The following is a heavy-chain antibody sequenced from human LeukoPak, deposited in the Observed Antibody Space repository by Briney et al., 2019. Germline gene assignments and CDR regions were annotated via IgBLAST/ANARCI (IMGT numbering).Heavy chain of an antibody. Sequence: PGGSLRLSCAASGLTVSTNYMRWIRQAPGKGLEWVSLIYAGGGTAYADSVKGRFTISRDNSKNTLYLRMNYVRAEDTAVYYCARDMAYHDMLTGYEVSRFFDYWGQGTLVTVSS. CDR2: IYAGGGT. V-gene: IGHV3-53*01. J-gene: IGHJ4*02. D-gene: IGHD3-9*01. CDR3: ARDMAYHDMLTGYEVSRFFDY. CDR1: GLTVSTNY.